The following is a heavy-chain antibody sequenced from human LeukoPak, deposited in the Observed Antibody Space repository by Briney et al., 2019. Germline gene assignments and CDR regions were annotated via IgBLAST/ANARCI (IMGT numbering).Heavy chain of an antibody. CDR2: INDSGDTI. J-gene: IGHJ5*02. CDR3: ARGQTGDFDP. D-gene: IGHD4-17*01. CDR1: GGSISSGDYY. Sequence: LSLTCTVSGGSISSGDYYMSWIRQAPGKGLEWVAYINDSGDTIYYADSVKGRFTISRDNAKNSLYLQMTSLRAEDTAVYYCARGQTGDFDPWGQGTLVTVSS. V-gene: IGHV3-11*04.